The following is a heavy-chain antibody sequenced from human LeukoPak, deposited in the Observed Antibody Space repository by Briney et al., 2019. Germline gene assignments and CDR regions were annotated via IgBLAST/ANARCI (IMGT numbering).Heavy chain of an antibody. CDR3: ARAQMGINCSGGSCASGYYYYMDV. V-gene: IGHV1-2*02. J-gene: IGHJ6*03. Sequence: ASVKVSCKASGYTFTSYGISWVRQAPGQGLEWMGWINPNSGGTNYAQKFQGRVTMTRDTSISTAYMELSRLRSDDTAVYYCARAQMGINCSGGSCASGYYYYMDVWGKGTTVTISS. D-gene: IGHD2-15*01. CDR2: INPNSGGT. CDR1: GYTFTSYG.